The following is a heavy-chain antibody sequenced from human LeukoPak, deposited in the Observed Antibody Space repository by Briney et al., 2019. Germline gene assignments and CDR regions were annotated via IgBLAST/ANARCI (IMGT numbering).Heavy chain of an antibody. CDR1: GGSISSSSYY. V-gene: IGHV4-39*07. Sequence: SETLSLTCTVSGGSISSSSYYWGWIRQPPGKGLEWIGSIYHSGSTYYNPSLKSRVTISVDTSKNQFSLKLSSVTAADTAVYYCARDHTPRDRLVLEWFDPWGQGTLVTVSS. J-gene: IGHJ5*02. CDR2: IYHSGST. CDR3: ARDHTPRDRLVLEWFDP. D-gene: IGHD6-6*01.